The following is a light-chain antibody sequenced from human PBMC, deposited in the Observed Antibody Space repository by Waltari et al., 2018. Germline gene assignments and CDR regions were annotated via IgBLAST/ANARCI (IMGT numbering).Light chain of an antibody. CDR1: QTLLYSSDNKNY. V-gene: IGKV4-1*01. Sequence: DIVMTQSPDSLGVSLGERATINCKSSQTLLYSSDNKNYLAWYQQKPGQPPKLLISWASTRESGVPDRFSGSGSGTDFTLTISSLQAEDVAVYYCQQYYSTMYTFGQGTKLEIK. CDR2: WAS. CDR3: QQYYSTMYT. J-gene: IGKJ2*01.